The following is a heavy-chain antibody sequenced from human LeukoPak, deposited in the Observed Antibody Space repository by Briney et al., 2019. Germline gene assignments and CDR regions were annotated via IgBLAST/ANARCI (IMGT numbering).Heavy chain of an antibody. Sequence: PSETLSLTCTVSGGSISSYYWSWIRQPPGKGLEWIGYIYYSGSTNYNPSLKSRVTISVDTSKNQFSLKLSSVTAADTAVYYCARNMVRGVIFPLGYWGQGILVTVSS. CDR2: IYYSGST. J-gene: IGHJ4*02. D-gene: IGHD3-10*01. CDR1: GGSISSYY. V-gene: IGHV4-59*01. CDR3: ARNMVRGVIFPLGY.